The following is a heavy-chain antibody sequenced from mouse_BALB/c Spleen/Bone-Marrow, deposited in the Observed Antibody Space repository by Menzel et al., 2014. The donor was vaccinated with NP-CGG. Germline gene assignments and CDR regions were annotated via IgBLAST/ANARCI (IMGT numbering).Heavy chain of an antibody. J-gene: IGHJ3*01. D-gene: IGHD1-1*01. CDR2: IDPENGDT. V-gene: IGHV14-4*02. CDR3: NGGFYEAWFAY. Sequence: EVQLQQSGAELVRSGASVKLSCTASGFNIKDYYMHWVRQRPEQGLEWIGWIDPENGDTEYAPKFQGKATMTADTSSNTAYLQLSSLTSEDTAVYYCNGGFYEAWFAYWGQGTLVPVSA. CDR1: GFNIKDYY.